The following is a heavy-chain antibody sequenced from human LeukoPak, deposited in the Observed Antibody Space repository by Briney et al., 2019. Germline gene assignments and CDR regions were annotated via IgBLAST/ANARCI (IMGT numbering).Heavy chain of an antibody. D-gene: IGHD4-17*01. CDR3: ARLTTEYFDY. CDR2: ISSSSSYI. CDR1: GFTFSSYS. Sequence: GRSLRLSCAASGFTFSSYSMNWVRQAPGKGLEWVSSISSSSSYIYYADSVKGRFTISRDNAKNSLYLQMNSLRAEDTAVYYCARLTTEYFDYWGQGTLVTVSS. V-gene: IGHV3-21*01. J-gene: IGHJ4*02.